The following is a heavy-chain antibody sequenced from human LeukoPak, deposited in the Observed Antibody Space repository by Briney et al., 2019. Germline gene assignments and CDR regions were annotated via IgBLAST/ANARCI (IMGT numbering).Heavy chain of an antibody. CDR2: IYYSGST. CDR3: ARGVTGVIAAAGRAYYFDY. J-gene: IGHJ4*02. D-gene: IGHD6-13*01. CDR1: GGSISSYY. Sequence: SETLSLTCTVSGGSISSYYWSWIRQPPGKGLEWIGYIYYSGSTNYNPSLKSRVTISVDTSENQFSLKLSSVTAADTAVYYCARGVTGVIAAAGRAYYFDYWGQGTLVTVSS. V-gene: IGHV4-59*12.